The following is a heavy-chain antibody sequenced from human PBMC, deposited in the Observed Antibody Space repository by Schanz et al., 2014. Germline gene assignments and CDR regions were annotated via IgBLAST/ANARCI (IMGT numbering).Heavy chain of an antibody. Sequence: QVQLQESGPGLVKPSQTLSLTCTVSGGSISSGGYYWSWIRQHPGKGLEWIGYIYDGGSTSYNPSLKRRVTISVDTPNNQFSLRLSSVPAADTAVYYCARARSWPDYWGQGTLVTVSS. CDR1: GGSISSGGYY. D-gene: IGHD6-13*01. V-gene: IGHV4-31*03. CDR2: IYDGGST. CDR3: ARARSWPDY. J-gene: IGHJ4*02.